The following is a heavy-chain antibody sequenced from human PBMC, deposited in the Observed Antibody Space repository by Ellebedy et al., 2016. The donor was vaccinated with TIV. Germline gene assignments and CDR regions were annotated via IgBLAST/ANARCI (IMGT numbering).Heavy chain of an antibody. Sequence: GESLKISXKGSGYSFTSYWIGWVRQMPGKGVEWMGIIYPGDSDTRYSPSFQGQVTISRDNSKNTLYLQMNSLRAEDTAVYYCALLSSGWYSRYWGQGTLVTVSP. V-gene: IGHV5-51*01. CDR2: IYPGDSDT. CDR3: ALLSSGWYSRY. J-gene: IGHJ4*02. CDR1: GYSFTSYW. D-gene: IGHD6-19*01.